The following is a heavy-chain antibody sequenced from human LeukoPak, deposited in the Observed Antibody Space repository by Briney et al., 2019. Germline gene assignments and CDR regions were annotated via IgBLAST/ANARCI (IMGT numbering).Heavy chain of an antibody. CDR2: IYYSGST. CDR3: ARVGHYYGSGSYVAHFDY. Sequence: PSETLSLTCAVSGGSISSGGYSWSWIRQPPGKGLEWIGYIYYSGSTYYNPSLKSRVTISVDTSKNQFSLKLSSVTAADTAVCYCARVGHYYGSGSYVAHFDYWGQGTLVTVSS. J-gene: IGHJ4*02. CDR1: GGSISSGGYS. V-gene: IGHV4-30-4*07. D-gene: IGHD3-10*01.